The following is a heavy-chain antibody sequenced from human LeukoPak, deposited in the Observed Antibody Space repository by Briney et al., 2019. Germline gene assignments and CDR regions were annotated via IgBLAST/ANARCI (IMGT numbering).Heavy chain of an antibody. V-gene: IGHV3-21*01. CDR1: GFTFSSYS. CDR3: ASTSGSYYVCEWGLDY. CDR2: ISSSSSYI. Sequence: PGGSLRLSCAASGFTFSSYSMNWVRQAPGKGLEWVSSISSSSSYIYYADSVKGRFTISRDNAKNSLYLQMNSLRAEDTAVYYCASTSGSYYVCEWGLDYWGQGTLVTVSS. J-gene: IGHJ4*02. D-gene: IGHD1-26*01.